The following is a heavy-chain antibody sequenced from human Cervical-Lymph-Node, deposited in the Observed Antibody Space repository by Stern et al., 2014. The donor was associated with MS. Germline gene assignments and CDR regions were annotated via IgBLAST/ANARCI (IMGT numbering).Heavy chain of an antibody. CDR1: GYTFTGYY. CDR2: IKPSSGGT. D-gene: IGHD3-10*01. J-gene: IGHJ5*02. V-gene: IGHV1-2*06. Sequence: QVQLVQSGAEVKKPGASVKVSCKASGYTFTGYYMHWVRQAPGQGLEWMGRIKPSSGGTNYAQRFQGRVTMTRDTSISTAYMELSRLRSDDTAVYYCARDLLVVGVSYGSGSANWFDPWGQGTLVTVSS. CDR3: ARDLLVVGVSYGSGSANWFDP.